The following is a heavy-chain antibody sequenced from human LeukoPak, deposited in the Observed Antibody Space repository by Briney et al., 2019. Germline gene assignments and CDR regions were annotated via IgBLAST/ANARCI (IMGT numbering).Heavy chain of an antibody. Sequence: GGSLRLSCGASGFIFSIYWMSWVRQAPGKGLEWVSTVSGSGVIAYYTDSDKGRFTISRDNSKNTLYLQMSSLTAKDTAVYYCAKDRSIGTYYTFDSWGQGTLVTVSS. V-gene: IGHV3-23*01. D-gene: IGHD1-26*01. CDR2: VSGSGVIA. CDR3: AKDRSIGTYYTFDS. CDR1: GFIFSIYW. J-gene: IGHJ4*02.